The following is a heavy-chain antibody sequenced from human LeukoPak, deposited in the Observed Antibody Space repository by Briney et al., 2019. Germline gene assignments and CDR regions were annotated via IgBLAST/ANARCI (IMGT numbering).Heavy chain of an antibody. CDR3: ARDFREPPYYYGMDV. Sequence: TPGGSLRLSCAASGFTFSSYSMNWVRQAPGKGLEWVSSISSSSSYIYYADSVKGRFTISRDNAKNSPYLQMNSLRAEDTAVYYCARDFREPPYYYGMDVWGQGTTVTVSS. D-gene: IGHD1-26*01. CDR1: GFTFSSYS. V-gene: IGHV3-21*01. J-gene: IGHJ6*02. CDR2: ISSSSSYI.